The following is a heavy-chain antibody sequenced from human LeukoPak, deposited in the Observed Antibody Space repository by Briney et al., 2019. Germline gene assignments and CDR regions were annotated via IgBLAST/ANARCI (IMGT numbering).Heavy chain of an antibody. J-gene: IGHJ4*02. CDR3: ARAGRRLLFLES. D-gene: IGHD6-6*01. CDR2: ISYDGSNK. V-gene: IGHV3-30-3*01. Sequence: PGGSLRLSCAASGFTFSSYAMHWVRQAPGKGLEWVAVISYDGSNKYYADSVKGRFTISRDNSKNTLYLQMNSLRAEDTAVYYCARAGRRLLFLESWGLGTLVTVSS. CDR1: GFTFSSYA.